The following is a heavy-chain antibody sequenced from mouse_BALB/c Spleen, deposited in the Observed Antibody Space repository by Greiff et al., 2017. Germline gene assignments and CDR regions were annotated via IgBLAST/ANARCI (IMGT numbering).Heavy chain of an antibody. J-gene: IGHJ2*01. CDR3: AGYYYGSSGYFDY. Sequence: EVQGVESGGGLVKPGGSLKLSCAASGFTFSSYAMSWVRQTPEKRLEWVATISSGGSYTYYPDSVKGRFTISRDNAKNTLYLQMSSLRSEDTAMYYCAGYYYGSSGYFDYWGQGTTLTVSS. CDR1: GFTFSSYA. D-gene: IGHD1-1*01. V-gene: IGHV5-9-3*01. CDR2: ISSGGSYT.